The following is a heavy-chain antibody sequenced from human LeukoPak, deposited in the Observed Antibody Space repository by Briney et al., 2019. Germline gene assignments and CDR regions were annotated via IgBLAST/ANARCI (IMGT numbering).Heavy chain of an antibody. D-gene: IGHD3-3*01. CDR2: IYYSGST. Sequence: PSETLSLTCTVSGGSISSSSYYWGWIRQPPGKGLEWIGSIYYSGSTYYNPSLKSRVTISVDTSKNQFSLKLSPVTAADTAVYYCARDWRFLEWTQAFDIWGQGTMVTVSS. V-gene: IGHV4-39*07. J-gene: IGHJ3*02. CDR3: ARDWRFLEWTQAFDI. CDR1: GGSISSSSYY.